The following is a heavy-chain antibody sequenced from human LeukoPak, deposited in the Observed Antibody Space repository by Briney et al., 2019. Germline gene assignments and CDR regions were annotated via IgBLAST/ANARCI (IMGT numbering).Heavy chain of an antibody. CDR3: ARDVWHGSGKNWFDP. J-gene: IGHJ5*02. V-gene: IGHV4-61*08. Sequence: PSETLSLTCTVSGGSISSGDYYWSWIRQPPGKGLEWIGYIYYSGSTNYNPSLKSRVTISVDTSKNQFSLKLSSVTAADTAVYYCARDVWHGSGKNWFDPWGQGTLVTVSS. CDR2: IYYSGST. D-gene: IGHD3-10*01. CDR1: GGSISSGDYY.